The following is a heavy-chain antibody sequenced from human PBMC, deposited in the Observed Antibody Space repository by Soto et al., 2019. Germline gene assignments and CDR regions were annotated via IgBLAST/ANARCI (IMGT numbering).Heavy chain of an antibody. V-gene: IGHV3-11*01. CDR3: AREDDDFDFWSGYPPLGHYMDV. J-gene: IGHJ6*03. D-gene: IGHD3-3*01. CDR2: ISSSGSTI. CDR1: GFTFSDYY. Sequence: PGGSLRLSCAASGFTFSDYYMSWIRQAPGKGLEWVSYISSSGSTIYYADSVKGRFTISRDNAKNSLYLQMNSLRAEDTAVYYCAREDDDFDFWSGYPPLGHYMDVWGKGTTVTVSS.